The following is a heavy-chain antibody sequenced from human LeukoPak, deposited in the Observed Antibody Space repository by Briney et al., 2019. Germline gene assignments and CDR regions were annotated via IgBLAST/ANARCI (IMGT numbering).Heavy chain of an antibody. J-gene: IGHJ4*02. V-gene: IGHV3-7*01. Sequence: HAGGSLRLSCAASGFTFSSYWMSWVRQAPGKGLEWVANIKQDGSEKYYVDSVKGRFTISRDNAKNSLYLQMNSLRAEDTAVYYCARDGGSYYYVAFDYWGQGTLVTVSS. CDR3: ARDGGSYYYVAFDY. D-gene: IGHD3-22*01. CDR1: GFTFSSYW. CDR2: IKQDGSEK.